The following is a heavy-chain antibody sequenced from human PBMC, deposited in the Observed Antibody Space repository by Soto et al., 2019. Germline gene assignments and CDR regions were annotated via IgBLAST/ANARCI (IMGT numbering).Heavy chain of an antibody. CDR1: GFTFRNYA. CDR3: ARKRGEGNWNDFGH. V-gene: IGHV3-30*03. Sequence: QVQLVESGGGVVQPGRSLRLSCAASGFTFRNYAMHWVRQAPGKGLEWVAIMSGDGSKENYADSVKGRFTISRDNSKNTLYLQMNSLRAEDTAVYYCARKRGEGNWNDFGHWCQGALVTVSS. CDR2: MSGDGSKE. D-gene: IGHD1-20*01. J-gene: IGHJ4*02.